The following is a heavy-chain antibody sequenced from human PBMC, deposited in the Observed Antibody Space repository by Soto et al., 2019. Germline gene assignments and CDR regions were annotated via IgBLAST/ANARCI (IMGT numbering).Heavy chain of an antibody. Sequence: SETLSLTCTASGGSISSYYWSWIRQPPGKGLEWIGYIYYSGSTNYNPSLKSRVTISVDTSKNQFSLKLSSVTAADTAVYYCARLGYDYGDYNFDYWGQGTLVTVSS. CDR2: IYYSGST. D-gene: IGHD4-17*01. J-gene: IGHJ4*02. CDR1: GGSISSYY. V-gene: IGHV4-59*08. CDR3: ARLGYDYGDYNFDY.